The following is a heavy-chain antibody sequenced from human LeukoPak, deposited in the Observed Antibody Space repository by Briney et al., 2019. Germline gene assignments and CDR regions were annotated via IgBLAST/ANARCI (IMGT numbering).Heavy chain of an antibody. D-gene: IGHD3-16*01. Sequence: SENLSLTCTVSGGSISGAYWNWIRQPPRKGLEWVGYIHTSGSTSFNPSLKSRLSFSIDTSKNQVSLRLSSVTATDTAVYYCTRRRGGWGEGEFDFWGQGIPVTVST. CDR2: IHTSGST. CDR3: TRRRGGWGEGEFDF. J-gene: IGHJ4*02. CDR1: GGSISGAY. V-gene: IGHV4-4*09.